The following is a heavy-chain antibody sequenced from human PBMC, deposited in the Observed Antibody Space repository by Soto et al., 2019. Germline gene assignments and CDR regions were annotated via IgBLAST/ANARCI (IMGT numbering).Heavy chain of an antibody. V-gene: IGHV3-33*01. CDR1: GFTFSNYG. J-gene: IGHJ4*02. D-gene: IGHD2-21*01. CDR2: IWYDGNNK. CDR3: ARGLHSLFDY. Sequence: VGSLRLSCAASGFTFSNYGIHWVRQAPGKGLEWVAVIWYDGNNKYYADSVKGRFTISRDNSNNTLYVQMTSLRAEDTAVYYCARGLHSLFDYWGQGTLVTVSS.